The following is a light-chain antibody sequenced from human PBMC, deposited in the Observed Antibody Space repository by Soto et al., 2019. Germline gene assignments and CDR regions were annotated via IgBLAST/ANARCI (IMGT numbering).Light chain of an antibody. CDR3: SSFTGSTTWV. Sequence: QSALTRPASVSGSPGQSITISCTGTNSDVGGYDYVSWYQQHPGKAPKLLIYDVSKRPSGLSNRFSGSKSGNTASLTISGLLTEDEADYYCSSFTGSTTWVFGGGTKLTVL. J-gene: IGLJ3*02. CDR1: NSDVGGYDY. CDR2: DVS. V-gene: IGLV2-14*03.